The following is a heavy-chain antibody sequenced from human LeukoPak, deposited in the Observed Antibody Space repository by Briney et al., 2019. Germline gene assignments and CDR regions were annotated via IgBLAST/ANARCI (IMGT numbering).Heavy chain of an antibody. V-gene: IGHV6-1*01. D-gene: IGHD4-11*01. CDR1: GDRVSSNSAV. CDR2: TYYWSKWHN. CDR3: AGTTDYSSFLAY. Sequence: SQALSLTCAISGDRVSSNSAVWNWIRQSPSRGLEWLGRTYYWSKWHNEYAESVKSRISINSDASKNQFSLQLNSVTPEDTAEYYCAGTTDYSSFLAYWGQGTLVTVSS. J-gene: IGHJ4*02.